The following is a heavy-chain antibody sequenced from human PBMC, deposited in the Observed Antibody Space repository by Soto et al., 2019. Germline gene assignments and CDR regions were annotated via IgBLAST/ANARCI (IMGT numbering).Heavy chain of an antibody. CDR1: GGSISSYY. Sequence: QVQLQESGPGLVKPSETLSLTCTVSGGSISSYYWSWIRQPPGKGLEWIGYIYYSGSTNYNPSLKSRITTSVDTYKNQFSRKLSSVTAADPAVYYCAKSDGRYWGQGTLVTVSS. CDR3: AKSDGRY. J-gene: IGHJ4*02. V-gene: IGHV4-59*01. CDR2: IYYSGST.